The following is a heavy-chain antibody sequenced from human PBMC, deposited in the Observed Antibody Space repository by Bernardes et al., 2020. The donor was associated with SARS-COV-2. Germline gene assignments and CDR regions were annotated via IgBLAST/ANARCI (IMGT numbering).Heavy chain of an antibody. CDR2: IDSDGSRT. CDR1: GFSFNTFW. CDR3: TRDPSGTSPA. Sequence: GGSLRLSCAASGFSFNTFWMHWVRQVPGKGLVLVSHIDSDGSRTNYADSVKGRFTIFRDNAKNTLYLQMNSLRVEDTAVYYCTRDPSGTSPAWGQGTLVTVSS. D-gene: IGHD1-1*01. V-gene: IGHV3-74*01. J-gene: IGHJ5*02.